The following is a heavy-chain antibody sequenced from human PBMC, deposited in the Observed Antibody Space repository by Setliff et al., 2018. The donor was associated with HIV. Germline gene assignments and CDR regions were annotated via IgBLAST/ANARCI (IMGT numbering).Heavy chain of an antibody. CDR2: IFYSGNT. CDR1: GGSISNITYF. V-gene: IGHV4-39*01. D-gene: IGHD6-19*01. Sequence: LETLSLTCTVSGGSISNITYFWGWIRQPPGKGLEWIGSIFYSGNTYYNPSLKSRVTISVDTSKNQFSLKLRSVTAADTAVYYCARHITGWYDYYYYMDVWGKGNTVTVS. J-gene: IGHJ6*03. CDR3: ARHITGWYDYYYYMDV.